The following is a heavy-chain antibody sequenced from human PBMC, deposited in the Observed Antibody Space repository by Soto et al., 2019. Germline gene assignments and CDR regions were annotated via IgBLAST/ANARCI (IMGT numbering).Heavy chain of an antibody. J-gene: IGHJ4*02. V-gene: IGHV4-34*01. CDR1: GGSFSGYY. CDR2: INHSGST. D-gene: IGHD5-12*01. Sequence: PSETLSLTCAVYGGSFSGYYWSWIRQPPGKGLEWIGEINHSGSTNYNPSLKSRVTISVDTSKNQFSLKLSSVTAADTAVYYCARGRPENIVATINWDTAMAIDYWGQGTLVTVSS. CDR3: ARGRPENIVATINWDTAMAIDY.